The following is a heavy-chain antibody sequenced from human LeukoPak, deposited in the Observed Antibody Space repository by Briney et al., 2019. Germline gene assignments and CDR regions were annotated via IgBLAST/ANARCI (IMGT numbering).Heavy chain of an antibody. CDR1: GGSFSGYY. J-gene: IGHJ4*02. V-gene: IGHV4-34*01. CDR3: ARGLRWLRFYDY. Sequence: NPSETLSLTCAVYGGSFSGYYWSWIRQPPGKGLEWIGEINHSGSTNYNPSLKSRVTISVDTSKNQFSLKLSSVTAADTAVYYCARGLRWLRFYDYWGQGTLVTVPS. CDR2: INHSGST. D-gene: IGHD5-12*01.